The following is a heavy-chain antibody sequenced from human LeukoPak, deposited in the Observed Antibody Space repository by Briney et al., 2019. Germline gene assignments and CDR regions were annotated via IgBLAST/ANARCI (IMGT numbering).Heavy chain of an antibody. D-gene: IGHD3-10*01. CDR3: ARVGSGFGEFFNWFDP. Sequence: SVKVSSKDSGGNFSSYAISWVRQAPGQGLEWMGGIIPIFGTANYAQKFQGRVTITADESTSTAYMELSSLRSEDTAVYYCARVGSGFGEFFNWFDPWGQGTLVTVSS. CDR2: IIPIFGTA. V-gene: IGHV1-69*13. J-gene: IGHJ5*02. CDR1: GGNFSSYA.